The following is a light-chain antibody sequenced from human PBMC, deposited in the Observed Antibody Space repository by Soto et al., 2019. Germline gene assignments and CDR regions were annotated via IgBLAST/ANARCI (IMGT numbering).Light chain of an antibody. CDR3: QQYYHYPRT. CDR1: QGISSY. J-gene: IGKJ1*01. Sequence: AIRMTQSPSSFSASTGDRVTITCRASQGISSYLAWYQQKPGKAPQLLIYGASTLQSGVPSRFTGSGSGTDFTLTITRLQSEDFAVYYCQQYYHYPRTFGQGTKVEIK. V-gene: IGKV1-8*01. CDR2: GAS.